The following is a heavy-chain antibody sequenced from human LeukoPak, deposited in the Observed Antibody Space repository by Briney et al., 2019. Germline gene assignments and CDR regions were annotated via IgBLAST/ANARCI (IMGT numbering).Heavy chain of an antibody. CDR1: GFTFSGYF. D-gene: IGHD1-26*01. J-gene: IGHJ4*02. CDR2: IRPDGSAK. CDR3: GLLVGAPPYSLDY. Sequence: GGSLRLSYAASGFTFSGYFMTWARQAPGKGLEWVANIRPDGSAKYYVDSVKGRFTISRDNAKNSLYLQMNSLRVDDSAVYYCGLLVGAPPYSLDYWGQGTLVTVSS. V-gene: IGHV3-7*01.